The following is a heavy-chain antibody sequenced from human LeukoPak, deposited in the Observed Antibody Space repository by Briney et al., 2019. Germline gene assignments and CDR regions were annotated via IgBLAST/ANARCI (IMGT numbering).Heavy chain of an antibody. Sequence: PGRSLRLSCTASGFTFGDYAMSWFRQAPGKGLEWVGFIRIKAYGGTTEYAASVKGRFTISGDDSKSIAYLQMNSLKTEDTAVYYCTRDLGDYIWGSYRSYYFDYWGQGTLVTVSS. J-gene: IGHJ4*02. CDR2: IRIKAYGGTT. CDR3: TRDLGDYIWGSYRSYYFDY. D-gene: IGHD3-16*02. CDR1: GFTFGDYA. V-gene: IGHV3-49*03.